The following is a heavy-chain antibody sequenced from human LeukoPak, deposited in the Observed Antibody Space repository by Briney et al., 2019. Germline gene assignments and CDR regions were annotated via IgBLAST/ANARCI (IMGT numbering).Heavy chain of an antibody. CDR3: ARGSFSGYYYFFDQ. Sequence: LETLSLTCTVSGGSISSYYWSWIQQPPGKGLERIGYIYYSGSTNYNPSLKSRVTISVDTSKNQFSLNLTSVTAADTAVYYCARGSFSGYYYFFDQWGQGTLVTVSS. CDR2: IYYSGST. V-gene: IGHV4-59*01. J-gene: IGHJ4*02. CDR1: GGSISSYY. D-gene: IGHD3-22*01.